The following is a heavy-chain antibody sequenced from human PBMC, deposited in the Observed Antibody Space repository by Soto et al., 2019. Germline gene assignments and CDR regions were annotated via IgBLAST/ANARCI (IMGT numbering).Heavy chain of an antibody. CDR2: IIPIFGTA. Sequence: ASVQVSCKASGGTFSSYAISWVRQAPGQGLEWMGGIIPIFGTANYAQKFQGRVTMTRDTSISTAYMELSRLRSDDTAVYYCARRGCSGGSCYLDVWGQGTTVTVSS. CDR3: ARRGCSGGSCYLDV. V-gene: IGHV1-69*05. D-gene: IGHD2-15*01. CDR1: GGTFSSYA. J-gene: IGHJ6*02.